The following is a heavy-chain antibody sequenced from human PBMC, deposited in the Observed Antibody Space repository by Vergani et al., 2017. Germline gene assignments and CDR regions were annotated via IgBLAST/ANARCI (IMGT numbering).Heavy chain of an antibody. J-gene: IGHJ2*01. D-gene: IGHD6-13*01. CDR2: IYSGGSST. CDR3: AKDLKAAAGKYWYVYL. Sequence: EVQLLESGGGLVQTGGSLRLSCAASGFTFSSYAMSWVRQAPGKGLEWVSVIYSGGSSTYYADSVKGRYTISRDNSKNTLYLQMNSLRAEDTAVYYCAKDLKAAAGKYWYVYLWGRGTLVTVSS. CDR1: GFTFSSYA. V-gene: IGHV3-23*03.